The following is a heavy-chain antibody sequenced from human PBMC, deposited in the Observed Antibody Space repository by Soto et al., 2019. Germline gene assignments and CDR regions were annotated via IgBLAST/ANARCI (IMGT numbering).Heavy chain of an antibody. CDR2: IYYSGST. J-gene: IGHJ4*02. CDR3: ASSTRVIDY. V-gene: IGHV4-61*01. D-gene: IGHD3-16*02. Sequence: KPSETLSLTCTVSGGSVSSGSYYWSWIRQPPGKGLEWIGYIYYSGSTNYNPSLKSRVTISVDTSKNQFSLKLSSVTAADTAVYYCASSTRVIDYWGQGTLVTVSS. CDR1: GGSVSSGSYY.